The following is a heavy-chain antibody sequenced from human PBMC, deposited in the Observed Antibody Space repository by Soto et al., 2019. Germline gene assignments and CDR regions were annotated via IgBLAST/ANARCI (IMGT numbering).Heavy chain of an antibody. J-gene: IGHJ5*02. D-gene: IGHD3-22*01. V-gene: IGHV4-31*03. CDR2: ISYSGRT. Sequence: SETLSLTCTVSGDSISSGAYYWSWIRQHPGKGLEWIGYISYSGRTYYNPSLKSRLTISLDTSENQFSLKLTSVTAADTAIYYCARARQYYDCEFDPWGQGTLVT. CDR3: ARARQYYDCEFDP. CDR1: GDSISSGAYY.